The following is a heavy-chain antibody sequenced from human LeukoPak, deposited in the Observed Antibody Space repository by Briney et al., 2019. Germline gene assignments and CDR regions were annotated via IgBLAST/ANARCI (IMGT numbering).Heavy chain of an antibody. Sequence: GASVKVSCKASGHTFTSYDINWVRQATGQGLEWMGWMNPNSGNTGYAQKFQGRVTMTRNTSISTAYMELSSLRSEDTAVYYCARGGPITIFWLRPRQNWFDPWGHGTLVTVSS. D-gene: IGHD3-9*01. J-gene: IGHJ5*02. CDR2: MNPNSGNT. CDR1: GHTFTSYD. V-gene: IGHV1-8*01. CDR3: ARGGPITIFWLRPRQNWFDP.